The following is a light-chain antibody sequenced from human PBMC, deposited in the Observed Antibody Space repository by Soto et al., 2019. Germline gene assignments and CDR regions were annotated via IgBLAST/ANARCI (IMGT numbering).Light chain of an antibody. CDR3: QQGYSSPAT. Sequence: DIPMTQSPSVLSASVGDRVTITCRASQSIGKHLNWYQQKPGKAPKFLIYGASTLQSGVPSRFTGSGSGTDFTLTVNSLQAEDFATYYCQQGYSSPATVGQGTRLEI. V-gene: IGKV1-39*01. CDR2: GAS. J-gene: IGKJ5*01. CDR1: QSIGKH.